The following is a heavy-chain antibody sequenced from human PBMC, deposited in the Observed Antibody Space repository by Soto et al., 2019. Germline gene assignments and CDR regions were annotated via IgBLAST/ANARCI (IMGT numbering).Heavy chain of an antibody. J-gene: IGHJ4*01. V-gene: IGHV4-30-4*01. Sequence: SETLSLTCTVSGGSISSGDYYWGWIRQPPGEALEWIGYMNHGGSAHYNPSLRSRLIISVVTSKNHFSLKLSSVTAADTAIYYCARYNYASGSYSNFDYWGQGTLVTSPQ. CDR3: ARYNYASGSYSNFDY. CDR2: MNHGGSA. D-gene: IGHD3-10*01. CDR1: GGSISSGDYY.